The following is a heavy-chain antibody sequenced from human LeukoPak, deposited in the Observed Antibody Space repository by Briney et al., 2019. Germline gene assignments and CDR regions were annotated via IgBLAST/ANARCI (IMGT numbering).Heavy chain of an antibody. CDR1: GFTFSTYS. D-gene: IGHD1-1*01. J-gene: IGHJ4*02. CDR3: ASPGPPPLDGNFDY. V-gene: IGHV3-48*01. CDR2: ISSSSSVI. Sequence: GGSLRLSCAASGFTFSTYSMSWVRQPPGKGLEWISYISSSSSVIYYADSVKGRFTISRDNAKNSLFLQMNSLGAGDTAVYYCASPGPPPLDGNFDYWGQGTRVTVSS.